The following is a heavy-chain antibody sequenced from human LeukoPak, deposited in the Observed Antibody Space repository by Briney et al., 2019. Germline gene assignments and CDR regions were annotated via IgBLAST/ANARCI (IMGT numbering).Heavy chain of an antibody. CDR3: VVSYLYAFDI. CDR1: GXTFSSYA. J-gene: IGHJ3*02. V-gene: IGHV3-64D*09. D-gene: IGHD5-18*01. CDR2: ISSNGGST. Sequence: TGGSLRLSCSAPGXTFSSYAVHWVRQAPGKGLEYVSAISSNGGSTYYADSVKGRFTISRDNYKNTLNLQMSSLRAEDTAVYYCVVSYLYAFDIRGQGTMVTVSS.